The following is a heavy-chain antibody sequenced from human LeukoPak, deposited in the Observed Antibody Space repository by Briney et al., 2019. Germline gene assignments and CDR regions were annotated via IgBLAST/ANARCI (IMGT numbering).Heavy chain of an antibody. D-gene: IGHD3-16*02. CDR1: GFTFSSYA. CDR3: ASLAITFGGVIVFDY. V-gene: IGHV3-30-3*01. J-gene: IGHJ4*02. CDR2: ISYDGSNK. Sequence: SGGSLRLSCAASGFTFSSYAMHWVRQAPGKGLEWVAVISYDGSNKYYADSVKGRFTISRDNSKNTLYLQMNSLRAEDTAVYYCASLAITFGGVIVFDYWGQGTLVTVSS.